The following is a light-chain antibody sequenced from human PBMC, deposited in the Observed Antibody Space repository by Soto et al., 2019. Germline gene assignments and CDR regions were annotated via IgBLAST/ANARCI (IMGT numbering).Light chain of an antibody. CDR2: RAS. CDR3: QHYNSYPWT. Sequence: DIQVTQSPSTLSASVGDRVTITCRASQSISSWLAWYQQKPGKAPKLLIYRASTLENEVPSRFSGSGTGTEFTLTISSLQPDDFATYYCQHYNSYPWTFGQGTKVEIK. V-gene: IGKV1-5*03. J-gene: IGKJ1*01. CDR1: QSISSW.